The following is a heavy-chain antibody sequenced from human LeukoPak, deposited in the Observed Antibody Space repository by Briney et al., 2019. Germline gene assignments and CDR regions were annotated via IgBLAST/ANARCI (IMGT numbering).Heavy chain of an antibody. Sequence: SETLSLTCAVYGGSFSGYYWSWIRQPPGKGLEWIGEINHSGSTNYNPSLKSRVTISVDTSKNQFSLKLSSVTAADTAVYYCARGRQWLVRGLIDYWGQGNLVNVSS. V-gene: IGHV4-34*01. D-gene: IGHD6-19*01. CDR2: INHSGST. J-gene: IGHJ4*02. CDR1: GGSFSGYY. CDR3: ARGRQWLVRGLIDY.